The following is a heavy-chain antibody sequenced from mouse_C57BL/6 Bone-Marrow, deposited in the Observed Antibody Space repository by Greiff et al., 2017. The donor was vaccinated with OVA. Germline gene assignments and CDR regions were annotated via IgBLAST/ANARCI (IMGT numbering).Heavy chain of an antibody. V-gene: IGHV1-64*01. J-gene: IGHJ4*01. CDR1: GYTFTSYW. D-gene: IGHD2-5*01. CDR3: ARRDYSNYPYYYAMDY. Sequence: QVQLQQPGAELVKPGASVKLSCKASGYTFTSYWMHWVKQRPGQGLEWIGMIHPNSGSTNYNEKFKSKATLTVDKSSSTAYMQLSSLTSEDSAVYYCARRDYSNYPYYYAMDYWGQGTSVTVSS. CDR2: IHPNSGST.